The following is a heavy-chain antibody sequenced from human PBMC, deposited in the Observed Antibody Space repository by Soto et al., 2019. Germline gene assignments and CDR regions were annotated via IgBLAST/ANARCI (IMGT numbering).Heavy chain of an antibody. D-gene: IGHD2-2*01. J-gene: IGHJ4*02. CDR3: ARVCSSTSCQPYYFDY. CDR2: ISYDGSNK. V-gene: IGHV3-30-3*01. CDR1: GFTFSSYA. Sequence: QVQLVESGGGVVQPGRSLRLSCAASGFTFSSYAMHWVRQAPGKGLEWVAVISYDGSNKYYADSVKGRFTISRDNSKNTLYLQMNSLRAEDTAVYYCARVCSSTSCQPYYFDYWGQGTLVTVSS.